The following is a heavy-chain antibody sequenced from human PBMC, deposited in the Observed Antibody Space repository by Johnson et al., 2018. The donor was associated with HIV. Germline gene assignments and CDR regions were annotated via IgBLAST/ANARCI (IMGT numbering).Heavy chain of an antibody. V-gene: IGHV3-30*04. CDR2: ISYDGSNT. CDR3: ARARDWNDGDI. D-gene: IGHD1-1*01. Sequence: QVHLVESGGGVVQPGRSLRLSCAASGFTFSSYAMHWVRQAPGKGLEWVAVISYDGSNTYYADSVKGRFPISRDNSKNTLYLQMNSLRAEDTAVYYCARARDWNDGDIWGQGTMVTVSS. CDR1: GFTFSSYA. J-gene: IGHJ3*02.